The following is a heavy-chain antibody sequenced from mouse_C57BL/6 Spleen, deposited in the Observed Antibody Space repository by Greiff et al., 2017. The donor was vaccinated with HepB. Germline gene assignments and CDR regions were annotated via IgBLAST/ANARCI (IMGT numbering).Heavy chain of an antibody. J-gene: IGHJ1*03. V-gene: IGHV1-62-2*01. Sequence: VQVVESGAELVKPGASVKLSCKASGYTFTEYTIHWVKQRSGQGLEWIGWFYPGSGSIKYNEKFKDKATLTADKSSSTVYMELSRLTSEDSAVYFCARHERGITTVVATRGYFDVWGTGTTVTVSS. D-gene: IGHD1-1*01. CDR3: ARHERGITTVVATRGYFDV. CDR2: FYPGSGSI. CDR1: GYTFTEYT.